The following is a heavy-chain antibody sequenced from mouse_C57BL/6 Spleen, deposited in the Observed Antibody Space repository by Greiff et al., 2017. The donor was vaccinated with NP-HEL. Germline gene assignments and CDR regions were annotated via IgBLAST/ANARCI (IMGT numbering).Heavy chain of an antibody. CDR2: IDPENGDT. D-gene: IGHD2-3*01. J-gene: IGHJ3*01. V-gene: IGHV14-4*01. CDR1: GFNIKDDY. CDR3: TLDGYSAWFAY. Sequence: VQLQQSGAELVRPGASVKLSCTASGFNIKDDYMHWVKQRPEQGLEWIGWIDPENGDTEYASKFQGKATITADTSSNTAYLQLSSLTSEDTAVYYCTLDGYSAWFAYWGQGTLATVSA.